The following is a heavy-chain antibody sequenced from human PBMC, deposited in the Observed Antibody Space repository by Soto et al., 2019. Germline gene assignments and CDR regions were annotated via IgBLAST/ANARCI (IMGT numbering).Heavy chain of an antibody. D-gene: IGHD1-20*01. CDR1: GFTLRNYA. Sequence: GGSLRLSCEASGFTLRNYAMTWVRQAPGKGLEWVSLISANDVGTYYAESVKTRFTISTDQSRNTVYLQMDSLRADDTAIYYCAKAKNDYNWDNRPPFDYWGQGTLVTSPQ. J-gene: IGHJ4*02. CDR2: ISANDVGT. CDR3: AKAKNDYNWDNRPPFDY. V-gene: IGHV3-23*01.